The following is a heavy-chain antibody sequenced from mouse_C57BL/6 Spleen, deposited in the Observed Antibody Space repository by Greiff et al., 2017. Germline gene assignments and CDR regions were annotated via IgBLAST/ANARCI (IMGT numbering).Heavy chain of an antibody. Sequence: EVQLQQSGAELVRPGASVKLSCTASGFNIKDDYMHWVKQRPEQGLEWIGWIDPENGDTEYASKFQGKAPITADTSSNTAYLQLSSLTSEDTAVYYCTTKDPLYYGSSLYWYFDVWGTGTTVTVSS. J-gene: IGHJ1*03. V-gene: IGHV14-4*01. CDR1: GFNIKDDY. D-gene: IGHD1-1*01. CDR3: TTKDPLYYGSSLYWYFDV. CDR2: IDPENGDT.